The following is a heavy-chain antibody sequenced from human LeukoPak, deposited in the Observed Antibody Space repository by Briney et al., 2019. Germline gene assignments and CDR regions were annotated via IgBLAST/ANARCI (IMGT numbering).Heavy chain of an antibody. V-gene: IGHV4-34*01. J-gene: IGHJ4*02. D-gene: IGHD3-3*01. CDR2: INHSGST. CDR3: ASRAGDYDFWSGYYFDY. Sequence: SETLSLTCAVCGGSFSGYYWSWIRQPPGKGLEWIGEINHSGSTNYNPSLKSRVTISVDTSKNQFSLKLSSVTAADTAVYYCASRAGDYDFWSGYYFDYWGQGTLVTVSS. CDR1: GGSFSGYY.